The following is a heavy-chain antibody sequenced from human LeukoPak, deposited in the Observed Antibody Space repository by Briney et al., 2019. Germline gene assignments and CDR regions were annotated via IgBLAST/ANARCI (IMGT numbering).Heavy chain of an antibody. CDR2: INHSGST. CDR1: GGSFSGYY. CDR3: ARRVRYFDWLLPSLRNWFDP. J-gene: IGHJ5*02. D-gene: IGHD3-9*01. V-gene: IGHV4-34*01. Sequence: KPSETLSLTCAVYGGSFSGYYWSWIRQPPGKGLEWIGEINHSGSTNYNPPLKSRVTISVDTSKNQFSLKLSSVTAADTAVYYCARRVRYFDWLLPSLRNWFDPWGQGTLVTVSS.